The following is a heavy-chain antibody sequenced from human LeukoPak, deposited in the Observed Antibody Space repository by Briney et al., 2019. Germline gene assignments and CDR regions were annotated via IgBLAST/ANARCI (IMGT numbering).Heavy chain of an antibody. CDR2: IKQDGSEK. V-gene: IGHV3-7*01. CDR3: ARYCGGDCYGMDV. CDR1: EFTFSSYW. D-gene: IGHD2-21*01. J-gene: IGHJ6*02. Sequence: GGSLRLSCTASEFTFSSYWMSWVRQAPGKGLEWVANIKQDGSEKDYVDSVKGRFTISRDNAKDSLYLQMNNLRAEDTAVYYCARYCGGDCYGMDVWGQGTTVTVSS.